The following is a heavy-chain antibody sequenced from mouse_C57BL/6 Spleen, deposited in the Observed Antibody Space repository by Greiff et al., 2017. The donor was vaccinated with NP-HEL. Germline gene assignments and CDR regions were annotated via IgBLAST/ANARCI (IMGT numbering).Heavy chain of an antibody. CDR1: GYTFTSYW. J-gene: IGHJ3*01. D-gene: IGHD1-1*01. V-gene: IGHV1-64*01. CDR2: IHPNSGST. CDR3: ERGGSSWFGY. Sequence: VQLQQPGAELVKPGASVKLSCKASGYTFTSYWMHWVKQRPGQGLEWIGMIHPNSGSTNYNEKFKSKATLTLDKSSSTAYMQLSSLTSEGSAVYYCERGGSSWFGYWGQGTLVTVSA.